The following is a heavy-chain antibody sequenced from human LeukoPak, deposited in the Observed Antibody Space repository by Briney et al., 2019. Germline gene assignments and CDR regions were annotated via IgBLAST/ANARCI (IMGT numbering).Heavy chain of an antibody. D-gene: IGHD2-2*01. CDR2: ISGSGGST. J-gene: IGHJ4*02. Sequence: GGSLRLSCAASGFTFSSYAMSWVRQAPGKGPEWVSAISGSGGSTYYADSVKGRFTISRDNSKNTLYLQMNSLRAEDTAVYYCAKDAPVNIVVVPAANSWGQGTLVTVSS. V-gene: IGHV3-23*01. CDR1: GFTFSSYA. CDR3: AKDAPVNIVVVPAANS.